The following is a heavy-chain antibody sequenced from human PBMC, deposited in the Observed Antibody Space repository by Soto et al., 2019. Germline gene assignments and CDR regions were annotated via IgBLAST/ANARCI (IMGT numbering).Heavy chain of an antibody. CDR3: ARRTSGWYSDY. Sequence: EVPLVESGGGLVQPGGSLRLSCAASGFTFSSYSMIWVRQPPGKGLECISYIDSGGTTIYQTDSVKGRFTISRDNAKNSLYLQMNSLRGEDTAVYYCARRTSGWYSDYWGLGTLVTVSS. CDR1: GFTFSSYS. V-gene: IGHV3-48*01. D-gene: IGHD6-19*01. CDR2: IDSGGTTI. J-gene: IGHJ4*02.